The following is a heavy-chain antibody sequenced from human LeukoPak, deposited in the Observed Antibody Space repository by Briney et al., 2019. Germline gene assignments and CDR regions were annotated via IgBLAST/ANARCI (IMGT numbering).Heavy chain of an antibody. CDR1: GESSFSTYY. V-gene: IGHV4-34*01. Sequence: SETLSLTCAVYGESSFSTYYWSWIRPTPGGALEWIGEINHSRYTNYNPSLKSRVTLSIDTSKNQFSLRLNSVTAGDTAVYYCSRQVVGNDYWGQGTLVTVSS. CDR2: INHSRYT. J-gene: IGHJ4*02. D-gene: IGHD3-22*01. CDR3: SRQVVGNDY.